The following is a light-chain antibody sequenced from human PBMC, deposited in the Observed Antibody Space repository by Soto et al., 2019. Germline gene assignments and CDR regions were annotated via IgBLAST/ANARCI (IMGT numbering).Light chain of an antibody. Sequence: DIQMTQSPSTLSASVGDRVTITCRASQSLSARLAWYQLKPGKAPKLLIYDASSLETGVPSRFSGSGSGTEFSLIVSGLQPDDFATYYCQQYNSYSRTFGQGTNVEIK. CDR1: QSLSAR. J-gene: IGKJ1*01. CDR2: DAS. V-gene: IGKV1-5*01. CDR3: QQYNSYSRT.